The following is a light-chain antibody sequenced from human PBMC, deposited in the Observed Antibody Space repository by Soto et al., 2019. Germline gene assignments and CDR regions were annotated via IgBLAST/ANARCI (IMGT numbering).Light chain of an antibody. Sequence: QSVLTQPPSASGTPGQRVTISCSRSSSNIGDHTVNWFQQLPGTAPKLLISTNDQRPSGVPDRFSGSKSGTSGSLAISGLQAEDEADYYCAAWDSRLNGHVFGSGTKLTVL. CDR3: AAWDSRLNGHV. CDR1: SSNIGDHT. J-gene: IGLJ1*01. V-gene: IGLV1-44*01. CDR2: TND.